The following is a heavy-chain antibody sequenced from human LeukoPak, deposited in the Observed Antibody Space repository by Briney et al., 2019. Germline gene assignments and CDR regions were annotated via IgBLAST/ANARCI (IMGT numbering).Heavy chain of an antibody. Sequence: SETLSLTCTVSGGSISSYYWSWIRQPPGKGLEWIGYIYYSGSTNYNPSLKSRVTISVDTSKNQFSLKLSSVTAGDTAVYYCARDWSSGYYSQYNWFDPWGQGTLVTVSS. CDR3: ARDWSSGYYSQYNWFDP. CDR1: GGSISSYY. V-gene: IGHV4-59*01. D-gene: IGHD3-22*01. J-gene: IGHJ5*02. CDR2: IYYSGST.